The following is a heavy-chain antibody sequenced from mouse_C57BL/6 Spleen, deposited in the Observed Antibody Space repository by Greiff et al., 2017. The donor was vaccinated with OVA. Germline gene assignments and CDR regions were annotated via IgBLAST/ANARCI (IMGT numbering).Heavy chain of an antibody. CDR3: TRKDYCGSSYAWYLDG. CDR2: INPSNGGT. V-gene: IGHV1-53*01. D-gene: IGHD1-1*01. J-gene: IGHJ1*03. CDR1: GYTFTSYW. Sequence: QVQLQQPGTELVKPGASVKLSCKASGYTFTSYWMHWVKQRPGQGLEWIGNINPSNGGTNYNEKFKSKATLTVDKSSSTAYMQLSSLTSEDSAVYYCTRKDYCGSSYAWYLDGGGTGTTVTVSS.